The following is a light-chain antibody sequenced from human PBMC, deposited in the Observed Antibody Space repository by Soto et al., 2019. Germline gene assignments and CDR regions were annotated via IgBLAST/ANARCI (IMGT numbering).Light chain of an antibody. V-gene: IGLV1-40*01. J-gene: IGLJ2*01. CDR1: ISNIGAGYG. CDR2: DNT. CDR3: QSYDSSLSGVV. Sequence: QSVLTQPPSVSGAPGRRVTLSCTGSISNIGAGYGVHWYQQLPGRAPKLLVYDNTKRHSGVSDRFSGSKSGTSASLAITRLQADDEADYYCQSYDSSLSGVVFGGGTKVTVL.